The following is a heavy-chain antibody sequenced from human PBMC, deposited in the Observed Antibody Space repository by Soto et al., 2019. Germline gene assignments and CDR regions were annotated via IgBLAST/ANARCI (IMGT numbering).Heavy chain of an antibody. CDR3: AKDGGSVCSGGTCYFQAPEY. CDR2: IDGSGRNT. J-gene: IGHJ4*02. Sequence: VGSLRLSCAASVFTFSSYAMSWVRQSPGKCLEWVSGIDGSGRNTYYADSVKGRFTISRDNSKNTLSVQMNGLRVEDKALYYCAKDGGSVCSGGTCYFQAPEYWGQATLVIVSS. CDR1: VFTFSSYA. V-gene: IGHV3-23*01. D-gene: IGHD2-15*01.